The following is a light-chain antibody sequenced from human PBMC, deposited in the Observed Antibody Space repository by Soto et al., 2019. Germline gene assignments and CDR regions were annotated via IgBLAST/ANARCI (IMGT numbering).Light chain of an antibody. V-gene: IGLV2-14*01. J-gene: IGLJ2*01. CDR3: SSYTSSSTLVV. Sequence: QSALTQPASVSGSPGQSITISCPGTSSDVGGYNYVSWYQQHPGKAPKLMIYDVNNRPSGVSNRFSGSKSGNTASLTISGLQAEDEADYYCSSYTSSSTLVVFGGGTKVTVL. CDR1: SSDVGGYNY. CDR2: DVN.